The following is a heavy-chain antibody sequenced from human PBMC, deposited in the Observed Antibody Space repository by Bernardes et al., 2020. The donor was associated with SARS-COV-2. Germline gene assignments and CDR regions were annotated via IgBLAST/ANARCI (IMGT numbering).Heavy chain of an antibody. J-gene: IGHJ3*02. D-gene: IGHD3-22*01. CDR2: FDPEDGET. CDR1: GYTLTALS. V-gene: IGHV1-24*01. CDR3: TTSLSLIVVTYAFDI. Sequence: KVSCKVSGYTLTALSMHWVRQAPGKGLEWMGSFDPEDGETIYAQKFLGRVTMTADTSTYTSYMELSSLRSEDTAVYYCTTSLSLIVVTYAFDIWGQGTTVTVSS.